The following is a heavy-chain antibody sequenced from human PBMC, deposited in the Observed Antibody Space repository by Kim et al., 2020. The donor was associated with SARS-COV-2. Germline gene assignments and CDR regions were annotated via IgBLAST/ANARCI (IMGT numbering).Heavy chain of an antibody. D-gene: IGHD3-9*01. CDR3: AREYILTGYRFLDY. Sequence: SETLSLTCTVSGGSISSGGYYWSWIRQHPGKGLEWIGYIYYSGSTYYNPSLKSRVTISVDTSKNQFSLKLSSVTAADTAVYYCAREYILTGYRFLDYWGQGNLVTVSS. V-gene: IGHV4-31*03. J-gene: IGHJ4*02. CDR2: IYYSGST. CDR1: GGSISSGGYY.